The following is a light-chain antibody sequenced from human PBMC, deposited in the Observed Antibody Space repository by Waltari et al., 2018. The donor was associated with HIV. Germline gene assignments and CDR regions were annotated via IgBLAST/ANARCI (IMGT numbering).Light chain of an antibody. CDR3: AVWDDSLGGAV. V-gene: IGLV1-47*01. CDR2: MND. J-gene: IGLJ2*01. Sequence: QSVVTQPPSASGTPGQRVPISCSGSDSNIGTYSVNWYQHFPGTAPKLLIYMNDQRPSGVPGRFSGSQSGTSASLAISGLQYDDEADYYCAVWDDSLGGAVFGGGTKLTVL. CDR1: DSNIGTYS.